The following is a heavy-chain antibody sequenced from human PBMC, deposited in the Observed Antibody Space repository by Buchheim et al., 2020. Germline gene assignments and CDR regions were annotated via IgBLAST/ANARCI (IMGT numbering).Heavy chain of an antibody. V-gene: IGHV3-15*07. CDR2: IKRKSDGGTI. D-gene: IGHD5-12*01. Sequence: EVQLVESGGGLVKPGGSLRLSCAASGFNFYDAWMNWVRQAPGKGLEWVGRIKRKSDGGTIDYAAPVKGRFIISRDDSKNMLYLEMNSLKTEDTAIYYCITELVGHSGYDWVNWGQGTL. CDR3: ITELVGHSGYDWVN. CDR1: GFNFYDAW. J-gene: IGHJ1*01.